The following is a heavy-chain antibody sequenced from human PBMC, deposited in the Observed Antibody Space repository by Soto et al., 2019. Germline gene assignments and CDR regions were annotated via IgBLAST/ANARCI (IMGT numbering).Heavy chain of an antibody. Sequence: SETLSLTXAVSGGSISSSNWWSWVRQPPGKGLEWIGEIYHSGSTNYNPSLKSRVTISVDKSKNQFSLKLSSVTAADTAVYYCPRVSGGGGWSYYYGMDVWGQGTTVTVSS. D-gene: IGHD3-16*01. CDR3: PRVSGGGGWSYYYGMDV. V-gene: IGHV4-4*02. CDR1: GGSISSSNW. CDR2: IYHSGST. J-gene: IGHJ6*02.